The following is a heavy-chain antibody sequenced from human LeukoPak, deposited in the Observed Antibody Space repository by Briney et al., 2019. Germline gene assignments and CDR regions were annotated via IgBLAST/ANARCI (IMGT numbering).Heavy chain of an antibody. J-gene: IGHJ4*02. CDR1: GFTVSSNY. V-gene: IGHV3-53*01. CDR3: ARSYSGYDQRFDY. Sequence: GGSLRLSCAASGFTVSSNYMSWVRQAPGKGLEWVSVIYSGGSTHYADSVKGRFTISRDNSKNTLYLQMNSLRAEDTAVYYCARSYSGYDQRFDYWGQGTLVTVSS. D-gene: IGHD5-12*01. CDR2: IYSGGST.